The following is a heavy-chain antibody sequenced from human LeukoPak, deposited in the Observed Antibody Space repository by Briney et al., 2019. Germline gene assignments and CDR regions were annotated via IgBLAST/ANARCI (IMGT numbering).Heavy chain of an antibody. J-gene: IGHJ4*02. Sequence: PSETLSLTCAVSGGSISSSNWWTWVRQPPGKGLEWIGEIYHGGNTNYNPSLKSRVTISVDTSKNQFSLKLSSVTAADTAVYYCARFAYYYGSGSRKKFDYWGQGTLVTVSS. D-gene: IGHD3-10*01. V-gene: IGHV4-4*02. CDR3: ARFAYYYGSGSRKKFDY. CDR1: GGSISSSNW. CDR2: IYHGGNT.